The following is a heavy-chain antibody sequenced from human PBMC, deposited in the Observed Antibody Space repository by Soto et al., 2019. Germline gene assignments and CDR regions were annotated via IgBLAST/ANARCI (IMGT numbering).Heavy chain of an antibody. Sequence: GGSLTLSCAAYGWSFSTYLMSWVRQAPGKGLEWVANIKQGGNEKYHVYSVKGRCTITRDNDKKSLYLQMDSLRVEDTAVYYCVGALTYEVPYYYYGMDVWGQGTTVTVSS. J-gene: IGHJ6*02. D-gene: IGHD3-16*01. CDR1: GWSFSTYL. CDR3: VGALTYEVPYYYYGMDV. CDR2: IKQGGNEK. V-gene: IGHV3-7*01.